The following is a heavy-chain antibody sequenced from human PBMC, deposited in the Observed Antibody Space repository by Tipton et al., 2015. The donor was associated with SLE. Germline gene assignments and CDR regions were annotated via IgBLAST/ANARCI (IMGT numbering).Heavy chain of an antibody. D-gene: IGHD3-10*02. CDR2: IYIDGSRI. V-gene: IGHV3-74*01. J-gene: IGHJ4*02. CDR3: ARGDYVGYYLDY. Sequence: SLRLSCEASGFTFRSYWMHWVRQAPGKGLVWVSRIYIDGSRIAYVDSVQGRFTISRDNAKNTLYLLLNSLRVEDTAVYYCARGDYVGYYLDYWGQGTLVTVSS. CDR1: GFTFRSYW.